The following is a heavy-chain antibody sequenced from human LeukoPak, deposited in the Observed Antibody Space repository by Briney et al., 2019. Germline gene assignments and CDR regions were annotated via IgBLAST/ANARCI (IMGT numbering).Heavy chain of an antibody. CDR2: MSSDGSIK. Sequence: GGSLRLSCAASGFNFISYDIHWVRQAPGKGLQWVAVMSSDGSIKIYTDSVKGRFTISRDHSKNTLYLEMNSLRVDDTAVYYCARDLVSGAPDYFDSWGQGTLVTVSS. V-gene: IGHV3-30-3*01. CDR3: ARDLVSGAPDYFDS. J-gene: IGHJ4*02. D-gene: IGHD1-26*01. CDR1: GFNFISYD.